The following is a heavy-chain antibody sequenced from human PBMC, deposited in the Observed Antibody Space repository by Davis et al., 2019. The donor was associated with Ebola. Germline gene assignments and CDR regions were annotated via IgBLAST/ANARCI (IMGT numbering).Heavy chain of an antibody. CDR2: ITTRDRE. V-gene: IGHV3-48*03. CDR3: GGYY. CDR1: GFTFSNFE. D-gene: IGHD3-22*01. Sequence: PGGSLRLSCAASGFTFSNFEMNWVRQVPGTGLEWLSHITTRDREYYADSVKGRFTISRDNARNSVYLQMNSLRAEDTAVYYCGGYYWGQGTLVTVSS. J-gene: IGHJ4*02.